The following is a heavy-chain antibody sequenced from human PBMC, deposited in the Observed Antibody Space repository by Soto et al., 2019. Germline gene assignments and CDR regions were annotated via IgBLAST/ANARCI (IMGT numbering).Heavy chain of an antibody. CDR1: GDSVSSNSAA. CDR3: ARNRVVPAAIPQEAVYYYMDV. V-gene: IGHV6-1*01. CDR2: TYYRSKWYN. J-gene: IGHJ6*03. D-gene: IGHD2-2*02. Sequence: PSQTLSLTCAISGDSVSSNSAAWNWIRQSPSRGLEWLGRTYYRSKWYNDYAVSVKSRITINPDTSKNQFSLQLNSVTPEDTAVYYCARNRVVPAAIPQEAVYYYMDVWGKGTTVTVSS.